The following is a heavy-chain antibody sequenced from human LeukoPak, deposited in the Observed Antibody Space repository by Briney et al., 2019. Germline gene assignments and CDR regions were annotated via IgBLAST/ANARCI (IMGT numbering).Heavy chain of an antibody. CDR2: ISGYNGNT. CDR3: AREHRDFGGVRVGFDS. Sequence: ASVKVSCKASGYTFTNYAISWVRQAPAQGLEWVARISGYNGNTGYAQKVQDRLTVTADTTTAYLEMRGLTSDHTAVYYCAREHRDFGGVRVGFDSWGQGTLVTVSS. J-gene: IGHJ4*02. D-gene: IGHD3-3*01. V-gene: IGHV1-18*01. CDR1: GYTFTNYA.